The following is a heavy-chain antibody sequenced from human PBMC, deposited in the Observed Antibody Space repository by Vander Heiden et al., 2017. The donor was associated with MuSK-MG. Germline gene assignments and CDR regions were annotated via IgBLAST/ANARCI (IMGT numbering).Heavy chain of an antibody. V-gene: IGHV4-34*01. CDR3: AREPRGYYYYYMDV. CDR2: INHSGST. J-gene: IGHJ6*03. Sequence: QVQLQQWGAGLLKPSEPLPLTCAVYGGSFSGYYWTWIRQPPGKGLEWIGEINHSGSTNYNPSLKSRVTISVDTSKNQFSLKLSSVTAADTAVYYCAREPRGYYYYYMDVWGKGTTVTVSS. CDR1: GGSFSGYY.